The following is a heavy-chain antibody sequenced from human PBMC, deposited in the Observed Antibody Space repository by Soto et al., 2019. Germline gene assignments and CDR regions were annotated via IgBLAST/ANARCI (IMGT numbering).Heavy chain of an antibody. V-gene: IGHV3-23*01. Sequence: PGGSLRLSCAASGFSFIKYAMSWVRQAPGKGLEWVSGLSGSGGSTSSADSVKGRFAISRDNSMNTLYLQMNSLRDGDTAIYYCARGFSAGKGSPPDYWGHVTLVPVSS. CDR3: ARGFSAGKGSPPDY. CDR2: LSGSGGST. D-gene: IGHD3-10*01. CDR1: GFSFIKYA. J-gene: IGHJ4*01.